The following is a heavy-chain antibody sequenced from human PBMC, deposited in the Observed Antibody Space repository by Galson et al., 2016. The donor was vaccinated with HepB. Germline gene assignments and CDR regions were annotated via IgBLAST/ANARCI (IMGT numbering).Heavy chain of an antibody. CDR3: AHSLDVWGYYSYKSSFDY. CDR1: GFSLTTSGVA. Sequence: PALVKPTQTLTLTCTFSGFSLTTSGVAVGWIRQPPGKALEWLALIYWDDDKRYSPSLKSRLTITKDTSKNQVVLTMTNMDPADTATYYCAHSLDVWGYYSYKSSFDYWGQGTLVTVSS. D-gene: IGHD3-16*02. V-gene: IGHV2-5*02. CDR2: IYWDDDK. J-gene: IGHJ4*02.